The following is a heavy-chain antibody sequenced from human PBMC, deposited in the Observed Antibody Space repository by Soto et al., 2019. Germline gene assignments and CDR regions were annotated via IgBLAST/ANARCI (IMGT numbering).Heavy chain of an antibody. Sequence: QVQLVESGGVVVQPGRSLRLSCAASGFTFSSYAMHWVRQAPGKVLEWVAVISYDGSNKYYADSVKGRFTISRDNSKNTLYVQVNSLRAEDTAVYYCARDQRTLGYSSPDYWGQGTLVTVSS. V-gene: IGHV3-30-3*01. J-gene: IGHJ4*02. D-gene: IGHD6-13*01. CDR3: ARDQRTLGYSSPDY. CDR1: GFTFSSYA. CDR2: ISYDGSNK.